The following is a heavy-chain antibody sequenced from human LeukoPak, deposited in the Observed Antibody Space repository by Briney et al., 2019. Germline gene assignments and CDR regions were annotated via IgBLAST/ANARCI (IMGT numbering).Heavy chain of an antibody. J-gene: IGHJ3*02. CDR3: ARGSAMIVVVMHRTPYDI. CDR1: GGSISSGGYY. Sequence: SETLSLTCTVSGGSISSGGYYWSWIRQPPGKGLEWIGEINHSGSTNYNPSLKSRVTISVDTSKNQFSLKLSSVTAADTAVYYCARGSAMIVVVMHRTPYDIWGQGTMVTVSS. D-gene: IGHD3-22*01. CDR2: INHSGST. V-gene: IGHV4-39*07.